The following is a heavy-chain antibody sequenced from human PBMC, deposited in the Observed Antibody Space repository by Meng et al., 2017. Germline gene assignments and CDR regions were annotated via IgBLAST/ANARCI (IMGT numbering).Heavy chain of an antibody. D-gene: IGHD6-19*01. J-gene: IGHJ4*02. V-gene: IGHV1-18*01. Sequence: GGRWKRPVSSLKASCMASRYTVNSYGISWVRQSPGQGLEWMGWISAYNGNTNYAQKLQGRVTMTTDTSTSTAYMELRSLRSDDTAVYYCARAGIAVAGPDSWGQGTLVTVSS. CDR1: RYTVNSYG. CDR2: ISAYNGNT. CDR3: ARAGIAVAGPDS.